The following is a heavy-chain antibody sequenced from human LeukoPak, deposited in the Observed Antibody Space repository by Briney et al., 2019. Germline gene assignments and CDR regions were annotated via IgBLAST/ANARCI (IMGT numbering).Heavy chain of an antibody. V-gene: IGHV3-21*01. CDR1: GFTFSSYS. D-gene: IGHD3-22*01. Sequence: PGGSLRLSCAASGFTFSSYSMNWVRQAPGKGLEWVSSISSSSSYIYYTDSVKGRFTISRDNAKNSLYLQMNSLRAEDTAVYYCARDLDSYYYDSSGYPYFDYWGQGTLVTVSS. J-gene: IGHJ4*02. CDR2: ISSSSSYI. CDR3: ARDLDSYYYDSSGYPYFDY.